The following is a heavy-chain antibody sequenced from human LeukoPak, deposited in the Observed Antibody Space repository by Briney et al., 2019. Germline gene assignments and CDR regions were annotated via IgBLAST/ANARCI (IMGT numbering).Heavy chain of an antibody. Sequence: ASVKVSCKASGYTFTGDYMHWVRQAPRQGLEWMGWIHPGRGDTNYAQKFQGRVSLTRDTSISTAYMELSRLTSDDTAVYYCARDHNWGPDYWGQGTLVSVSS. CDR1: GYTFTGDY. D-gene: IGHD7-27*01. V-gene: IGHV1-2*02. J-gene: IGHJ4*02. CDR3: ARDHNWGPDY. CDR2: IHPGRGDT.